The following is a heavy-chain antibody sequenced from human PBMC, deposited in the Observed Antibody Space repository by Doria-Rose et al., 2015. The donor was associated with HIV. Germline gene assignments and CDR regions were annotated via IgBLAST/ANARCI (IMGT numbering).Heavy chain of an antibody. CDR2: IFSNDER. V-gene: IGHV2-26*01. CDR1: GVSLSSPGMG. J-gene: IGHJ4*02. CDR3: ARIKSSRWYHKYYFDF. D-gene: IGHD6-13*01. Sequence: SGPVLVKPTETLTLTCTVSGVSLSSPGMGVSWIRQPPGKALEWLANIFSNDERSYKTSLKSRLTISRGTSKSHVVLTMTDMDPVDTATYYCARIKSSRWYHKYYFDFWGQGTLVIVPA.